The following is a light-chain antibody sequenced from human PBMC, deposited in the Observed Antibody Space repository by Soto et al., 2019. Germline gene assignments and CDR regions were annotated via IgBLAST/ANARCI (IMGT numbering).Light chain of an antibody. CDR3: SSFTSAYTFV. V-gene: IGLV2-11*01. J-gene: IGLJ1*01. CDR2: EVS. CDR1: SSDVGGSDY. Sequence: QSVLTQPRSVSGSPGQSVTISCTGTSSDVGGSDYVSWYQQHPGKAPKLLLSEVSKRPSGVSDRFSGSKSGNTASLTISGLQTQDEADYYCSSFTSAYTFVFGTGTKLTVL.